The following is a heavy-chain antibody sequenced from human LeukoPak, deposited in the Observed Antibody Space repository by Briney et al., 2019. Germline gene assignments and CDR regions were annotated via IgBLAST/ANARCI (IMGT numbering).Heavy chain of an antibody. Sequence: GGSLRLSCAASGFTFSSYSMNWVRQAPGKGLEWVSYISSSSSTIYYADSVKGRFTISRDNAKNSLYLQMNSLRAEDTAVYYCARIYSGGYDYWGQGTLVTVSS. CDR3: ARIYSGGYDY. V-gene: IGHV3-48*01. J-gene: IGHJ4*02. CDR2: ISSSSSTI. D-gene: IGHD1-26*01. CDR1: GFTFSSYS.